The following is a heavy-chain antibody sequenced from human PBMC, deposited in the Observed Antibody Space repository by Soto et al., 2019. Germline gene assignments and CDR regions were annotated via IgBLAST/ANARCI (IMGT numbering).Heavy chain of an antibody. CDR2: IWYDGSNK. V-gene: IGHV3-33*01. J-gene: IGHJ3*02. CDR1: GFTFSSYG. CDR3: ARDSNPHLGYCSGGSCYLDAFDI. D-gene: IGHD2-15*01. Sequence: GGSLRLSCAASGFTFSSYGMHWVRQAPGKGLEWVAVIWYDGSNKYYADSVKGRFTISRDNSKNTLYLQMNSLRAEDTAVYYCARDSNPHLGYCSGGSCYLDAFDIWGQGTMVTVSS.